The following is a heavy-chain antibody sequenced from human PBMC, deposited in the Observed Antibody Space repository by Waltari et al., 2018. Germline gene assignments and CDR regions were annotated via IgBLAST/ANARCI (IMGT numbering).Heavy chain of an antibody. J-gene: IGHJ4*02. CDR3: ATQTPAYYDSSGPDY. V-gene: IGHV1-69-2*01. CDR2: VGSEEWET. CDR1: GYTFTDYY. Sequence: EVQLVQSGAEVKKPGATVKISCKASGYTFTDYYMHWVQQAPGKGLEWMGRVGSEEWETIYGGKVQGRVNKTADKSKGTAYMELSSLRSEDTAVYYCATQTPAYYDSSGPDYWGQGTLVTVSS. D-gene: IGHD3-22*01.